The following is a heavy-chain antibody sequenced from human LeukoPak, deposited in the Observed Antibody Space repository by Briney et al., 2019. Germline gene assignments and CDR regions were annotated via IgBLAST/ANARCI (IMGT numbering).Heavy chain of an antibody. CDR2: IYTSGST. CDR1: GGSISSGSYY. V-gene: IGHV4-61*02. Sequence: SETLSLTCTVSGGSISSGSYYWSWIRQTAGKGLEWIGRIYTSGSTNYNPSLKSRVTISVDTSKNQFSLKLSSVTAADTAVYYCARDNYYDSSGYYVHFDYWGQGTLVTVSS. D-gene: IGHD3-22*01. J-gene: IGHJ4*02. CDR3: ARDNYYDSSGYYVHFDY.